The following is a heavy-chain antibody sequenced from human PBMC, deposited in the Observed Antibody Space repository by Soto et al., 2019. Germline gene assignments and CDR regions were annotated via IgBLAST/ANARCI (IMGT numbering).Heavy chain of an antibody. V-gene: IGHV4-30-4*01. J-gene: IGHJ4*02. Sequence: PSETLSLTCTVSGGSISSVNYYWSWIRQPPGKGLEWIGYIYYSGSTYYNPSLRSRVAISIDTSKNQFSLKLSSVTAADTAVYYCVSGYPRVVFDYWAQGSLVIVSS. CDR1: GGSISSVNYY. CDR2: IYYSGST. D-gene: IGHD3-3*01. CDR3: VSGYPRVVFDY.